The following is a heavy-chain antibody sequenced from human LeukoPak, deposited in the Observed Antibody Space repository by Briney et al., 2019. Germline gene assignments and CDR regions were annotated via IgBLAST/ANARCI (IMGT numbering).Heavy chain of an antibody. CDR3: AKGYSGTYYGDNFDF. J-gene: IGHJ4*02. CDR1: GFTFSTYA. V-gene: IGHV3-23*01. Sequence: GVSLRLSCAASGFTFSTYAMDWVRQAPGKGLEWVSAISGSGGGTYYADSVKGRFTISRDNSKSTMYLQMNSLRAEDTAVYYCAKGYSGTYYGDNFDFWGQGTLVTVSS. D-gene: IGHD1-26*01. CDR2: ISGSGGGT.